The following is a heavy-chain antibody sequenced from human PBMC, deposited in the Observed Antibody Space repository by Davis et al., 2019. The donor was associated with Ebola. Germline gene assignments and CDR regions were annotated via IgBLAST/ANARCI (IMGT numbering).Heavy chain of an antibody. J-gene: IGHJ4*02. D-gene: IGHD3-10*01. V-gene: IGHV3-21*01. CDR2: ISSSSSYI. CDR3: ARDLVLWFGELLSSPGGFDFDY. Sequence: GESLKISCAASGFTFSIYAMTWVRQAPGKGLEWVSSISSSSSYIYYADSVKGRFTISRDNAKNSLYLQMNSLRAEDTAVYYCARDLVLWFGELLSSPGGFDFDYWGQGTLVTVSS. CDR1: GFTFSIYA.